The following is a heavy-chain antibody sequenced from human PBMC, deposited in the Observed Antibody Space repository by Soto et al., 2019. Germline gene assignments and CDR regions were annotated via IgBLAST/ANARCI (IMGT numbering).Heavy chain of an antibody. CDR1: GITFTSYA. J-gene: IGHJ3*02. CDR2: ISYDGINK. CDR3: VSVDGANDAFDN. Sequence: QVQVVESGGGVVQPGRSLRLSCTASGITFTSYAMHWVRQAPGKGLEWVAVISYDGINKYYADSVKGRFTISRDNSKNTLYLQMNSLRAEDTAVYYCVSVDGANDAFDNWGQGTMVTVSS. D-gene: IGHD2-8*01. V-gene: IGHV3-30-3*01.